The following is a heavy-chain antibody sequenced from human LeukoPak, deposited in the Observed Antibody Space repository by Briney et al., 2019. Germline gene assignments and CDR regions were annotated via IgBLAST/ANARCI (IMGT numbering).Heavy chain of an antibody. V-gene: IGHV3-7*01. CDR3: AELGITMIGGV. Sequence: PGGSLRLSCAASGFTFSSYWMSWVRQAPGKGLEWVANINQEGSEKYYVDSLKGGFTLSRDNAKKSLYLQMNSLVAEGTAVYYCAELGITMIGGVWGKGTTVTISS. CDR2: INQEGSEK. D-gene: IGHD3-10*02. CDR1: GFTFSSYW. J-gene: IGHJ6*04.